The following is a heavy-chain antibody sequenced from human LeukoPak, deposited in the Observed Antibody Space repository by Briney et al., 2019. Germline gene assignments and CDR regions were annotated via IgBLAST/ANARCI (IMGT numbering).Heavy chain of an antibody. CDR3: AKDGGYYDFWSGYKTMYYFDY. J-gene: IGHJ4*02. CDR1: GFTFSSYG. D-gene: IGHD3-3*01. V-gene: IGHV3-33*06. CDR2: IWYDGSNK. Sequence: GGSLRLSCAASGFTFSSYGMHWVRQAPGKGLEWVAVIWYDGSNKYYADSVKGRFTISRDNSKNTLYLQMNSLSAEDTAVYYCAKDGGYYDFWSGYKTMYYFDYWGQGTLVTVSS.